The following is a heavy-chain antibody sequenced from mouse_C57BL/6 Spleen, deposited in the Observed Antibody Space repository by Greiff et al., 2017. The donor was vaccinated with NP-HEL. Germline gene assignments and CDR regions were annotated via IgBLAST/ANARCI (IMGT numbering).Heavy chain of an antibody. CDR2: ISDGGSYT. CDR3: ARDGVTSYYAMDY. Sequence: EVKLQESGGGLVKPGGSLKLSCAASGFTFSSYAMSWVRQTPEKRLEWVATISDGGSYTYYPDNVKGRFTISRDNAKNNLYLQMSHLKSEDTAMYYCARDGVTSYYAMDYWGQGTSVTVSS. V-gene: IGHV5-4*01. D-gene: IGHD2-1*01. J-gene: IGHJ4*01. CDR1: GFTFSSYA.